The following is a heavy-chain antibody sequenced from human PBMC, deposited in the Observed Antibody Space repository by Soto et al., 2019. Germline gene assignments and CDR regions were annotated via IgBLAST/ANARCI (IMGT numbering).Heavy chain of an antibody. CDR2: IIPIFGTA. Sequence: QVQLVQSGAEVKKPGSSVKVSCKASGGTFSSYAISWVRQAPGQGLEWMGGIIPIFGTANYAQKFQGRVTITADETTSTAYMELSSLRSEDTAVYYCARDFGRSYPSPLYYFDYWGQGTLVTVSS. V-gene: IGHV1-69*12. CDR3: ARDFGRSYPSPLYYFDY. J-gene: IGHJ4*02. D-gene: IGHD3-3*01. CDR1: GGTFSSYA.